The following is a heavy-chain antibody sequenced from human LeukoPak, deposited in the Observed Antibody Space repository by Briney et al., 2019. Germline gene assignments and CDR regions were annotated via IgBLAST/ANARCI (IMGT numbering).Heavy chain of an antibody. D-gene: IGHD4-23*01. CDR2: INWNGGST. CDR3: AREPDYGGPYYFDY. V-gene: IGHV3-20*04. J-gene: IGHJ4*02. Sequence: GGSLRLSCAASGFTFSSYNMNWVRQAPGKGLEWVSGINWNGGSTGYADSVKGRFTISRDNAKNSLYLQMNSLRAEDTALYYCAREPDYGGPYYFDYWGQGTLVTVSS. CDR1: GFTFSSYN.